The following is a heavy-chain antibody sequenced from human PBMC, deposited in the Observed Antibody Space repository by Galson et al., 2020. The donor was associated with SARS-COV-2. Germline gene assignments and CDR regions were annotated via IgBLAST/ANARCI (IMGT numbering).Heavy chain of an antibody. Sequence: PGGSLRLSCAASGFTFSSYGMHWVRQAPGKGLEWVAVIWYDGSNKYYADSVKGRFTISRDNSKNTLYLQMNSLRAEDTAVYYCARAVLTDWYFDLWGRGTLVTVSS. CDR1: GFTFSSYG. V-gene: IGHV3-33*01. CDR3: ARAVLTDWYFDL. J-gene: IGHJ2*01. CDR2: IWYDGSNK.